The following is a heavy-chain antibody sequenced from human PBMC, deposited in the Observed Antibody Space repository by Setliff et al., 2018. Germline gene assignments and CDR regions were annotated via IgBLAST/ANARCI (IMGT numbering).Heavy chain of an antibody. CDR2: IHASGSP. CDR1: GGSITSGSFY. D-gene: IGHD3-9*01. V-gene: IGHV4-61*02. J-gene: IGHJ4*01. CDR3: ARERHFDWFFED. Sequence: KASETLSLTCTISGGSITSGSFYWSWIRQPAGKKLGWIGRIHASGSPDYNPSFKSRVTISRDTSINQFSLKLGSVTAADTAVYYCARERHFDWFFEDWGHGTLVTVAS.